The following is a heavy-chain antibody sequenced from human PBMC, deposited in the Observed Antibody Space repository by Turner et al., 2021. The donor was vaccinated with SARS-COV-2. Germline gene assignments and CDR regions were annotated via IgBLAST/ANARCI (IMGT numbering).Heavy chain of an antibody. J-gene: IGHJ6*02. CDR2: IIPICGTA. CDR3: ATFLEWTYGMDV. CDR1: GGTFSSYA. V-gene: IGHV1-69*01. D-gene: IGHD3-3*02. Sequence: QVQLVQSGAEVKKPGSSVKFSCKASGGTFSSYAISWVRQAPGQGLEWMGGIIPICGTANYVQKFQGRVTITADESTSTAYMELSSLRSEDTAVYYCATFLEWTYGMDVWGQGTTVTVSS.